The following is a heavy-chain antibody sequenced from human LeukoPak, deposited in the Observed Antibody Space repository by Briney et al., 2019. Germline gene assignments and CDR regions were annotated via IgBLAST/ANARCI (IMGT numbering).Heavy chain of an antibody. D-gene: IGHD4-17*01. J-gene: IGHJ4*02. CDR2: INPNSGGT. V-gene: IGHV1-2*02. CDR3: ARESYGDYVFNY. Sequence: ASVKVSCKASGYTFTGYYMHWVRQAPGQGLEWMGWINPNSGGTNYAQKFQGRVTMTRDTSISTAYMELSRLRSDDTAVYYCARESYGDYVFNYWGQGTLVTVSS. CDR1: GYTFTGYY.